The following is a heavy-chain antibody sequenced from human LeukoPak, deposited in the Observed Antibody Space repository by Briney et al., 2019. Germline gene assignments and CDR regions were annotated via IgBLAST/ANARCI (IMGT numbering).Heavy chain of an antibody. J-gene: IGHJ4*02. CDR2: IYYSGST. V-gene: IGHV4-31*03. Sequence: SETLSLTCTVSGGSISSGGYYWSWIRQHPGKGLEWIGYIYYSGSTYYNPSLKSRVTISVDTSKNQFSLKLSSVTAADTAVYYCARHLTYYDFWSGYSYYFDYWGQGTLVTVSS. D-gene: IGHD3-3*01. CDR3: ARHLTYYDFWSGYSYYFDY. CDR1: GGSISSGGYY.